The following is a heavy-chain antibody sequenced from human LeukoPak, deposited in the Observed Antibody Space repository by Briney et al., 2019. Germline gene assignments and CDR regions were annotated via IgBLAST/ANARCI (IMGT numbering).Heavy chain of an antibody. Sequence: SETLSLTCTVSGGSISSYYWSWIRQPPGKGLEWIGYIYYSGSTNYNPSLKSRVTISVDTSKNQFSLKLSSVTAADTAVYYCARAVPPISYGDYDFDYWGQGTLVTVSS. CDR1: GGSISSYY. D-gene: IGHD4-17*01. V-gene: IGHV4-59*01. CDR2: IYYSGST. J-gene: IGHJ4*02. CDR3: ARAVPPISYGDYDFDY.